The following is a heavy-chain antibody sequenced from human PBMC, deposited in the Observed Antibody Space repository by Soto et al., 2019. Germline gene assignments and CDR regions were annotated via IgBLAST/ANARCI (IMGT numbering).Heavy chain of an antibody. D-gene: IGHD6-13*01. CDR3: AREVDSTWYVRFDP. CDR2: IIPIFNTT. J-gene: IGHJ5*02. CDR1: GGTFSSYA. V-gene: IGHV1-69*15. Sequence: QVQLVQSGAEVKKPGASVKVSCKASGGTFSSYAISWVRQAPGQGLEWMGRIIPIFNTTNYAQKSQGRVTVPADEPPSTAYMGLSSLKSEDTAVYYCAREVDSTWYVRFDPWGQGTLVTVSS.